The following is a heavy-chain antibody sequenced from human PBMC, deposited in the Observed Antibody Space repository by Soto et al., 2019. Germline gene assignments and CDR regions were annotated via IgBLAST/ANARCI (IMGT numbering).Heavy chain of an antibody. CDR2: IYWNDDK. D-gene: IGHD6-6*01. Sequence: QITLKESGPTLVKPTQTLTLTCTFSGFSLSTSGVGVGWIRQPPGKALEWLALIYWNDDKRYSPSLKSRLTIAKDTSKNQVVLTMNNMDPVDTATYYCAHRQGYSNSRAFDYWGQGALVTVSS. J-gene: IGHJ4*02. CDR3: AHRQGYSNSRAFDY. V-gene: IGHV2-5*01. CDR1: GFSLSTSGVG.